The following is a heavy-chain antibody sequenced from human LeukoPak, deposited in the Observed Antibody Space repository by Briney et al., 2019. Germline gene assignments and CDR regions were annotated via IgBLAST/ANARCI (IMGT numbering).Heavy chain of an antibody. Sequence: GRSLRLSCAASGFTFSSYAMHWVRQAPGKGLEWVAVISYDGSNKYYADSVKGRFTISRDNSKNTLYLQMNSLRAEDTAVYYCARDRYGGNSPNYYYYYGMDVWGRGTTVTVSS. CDR2: ISYDGSNK. CDR1: GFTFSSYA. J-gene: IGHJ6*01. CDR3: ARDRYGGNSPNYYYYYGMDV. D-gene: IGHD4-23*01. V-gene: IGHV3-30-3*01.